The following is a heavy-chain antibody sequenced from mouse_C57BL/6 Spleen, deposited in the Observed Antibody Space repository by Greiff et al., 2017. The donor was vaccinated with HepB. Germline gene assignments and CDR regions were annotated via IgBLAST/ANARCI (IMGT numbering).Heavy chain of an antibody. Sequence: VQLQQSGAELVMPGASVKLSCKASGYTFTSYWMHWVKQRPGQGLEWIGEIDPSDSYTNYNQKFKGKSTLTVDKSSSTAYMQLSSLTSEDSAVYYCARRFLYYGSSYWYFDVWGTGTTVTVSS. D-gene: IGHD1-1*01. CDR3: ARRFLYYGSSYWYFDV. CDR2: IDPSDSYT. CDR1: GYTFTSYW. J-gene: IGHJ1*03. V-gene: IGHV1-69*01.